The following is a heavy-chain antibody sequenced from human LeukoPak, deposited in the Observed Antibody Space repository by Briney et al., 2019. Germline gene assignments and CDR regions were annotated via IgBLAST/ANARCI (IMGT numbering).Heavy chain of an antibody. CDR2: ISYDGSDI. V-gene: IGHV3-30-3*01. Sequence: GGSLRLSCAASGFTFSRFAMHWVRQAPGKGLEWLSLISYDGSDIYHTDSVKGRFTISRDTSENTLYLQMNSLRAEDTAVYYCARGLGNSGYYAIDYWGQGTLVTVSS. CDR1: GFTFSRFA. D-gene: IGHD3-22*01. CDR3: ARGLGNSGYYAIDY. J-gene: IGHJ4*02.